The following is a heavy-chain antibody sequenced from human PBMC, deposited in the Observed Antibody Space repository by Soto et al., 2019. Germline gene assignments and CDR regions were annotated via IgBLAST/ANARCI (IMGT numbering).Heavy chain of an antibody. V-gene: IGHV4-34*01. CDR2: INHSGST. D-gene: IGHD2-21*02. J-gene: IGHJ6*02. Sequence: SETLSLTCAVYGGSFSGYYWSWIRQPPGKGLEWIGEINHSGSTNYNPSLKSRVTISVDTSKNQFSLKLSSVTAADTATYYCARSDRTLVTSYRLAFRGQGTTVTVSS. CDR3: ARSDRTLVTSYRLAF. CDR1: GGSFSGYY.